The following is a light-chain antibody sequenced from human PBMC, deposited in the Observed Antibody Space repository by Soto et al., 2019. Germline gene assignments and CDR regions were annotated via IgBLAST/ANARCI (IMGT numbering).Light chain of an antibody. CDR2: AAS. CDR1: QSINKY. Sequence: DIQMTQSPSSLSASVGDRVTITCRASQSINKYLNWYQQKPGQAPKLLIYAASSLQSGVPSRFSGSGSGTDLSLTISSLQPEDFATYYCQQTYSMPWTFGQGTKVDI. J-gene: IGKJ1*01. CDR3: QQTYSMPWT. V-gene: IGKV1-39*01.